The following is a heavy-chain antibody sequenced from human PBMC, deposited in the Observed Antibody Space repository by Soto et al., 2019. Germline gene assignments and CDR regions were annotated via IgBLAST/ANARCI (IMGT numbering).Heavy chain of an antibody. CDR1: GGSVSSGSYY. D-gene: IGHD5-12*01. J-gene: IGHJ6*02. CDR2: ISDTGSG. Sequence: QVQLQESGPGLVKPSETLSVTCTVSGGSVSSGSYYWSWIRQPPGKGLEWVGCISDTGSGDYNPSLMSRVNISVHTSTRQCSLRRKSGTAADTAVYDFARAESGYAPLGMDVWGQGTTVTVSS. V-gene: IGHV4-61*01. CDR3: ARAESGYAPLGMDV.